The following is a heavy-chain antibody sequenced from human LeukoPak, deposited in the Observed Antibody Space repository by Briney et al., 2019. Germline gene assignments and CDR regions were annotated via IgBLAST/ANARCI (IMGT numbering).Heavy chain of an antibody. CDR3: ARGRGVYASSSTTFDY. CDR2: ISPYNGNR. CDR1: GYTFTKYG. V-gene: IGHV1-18*01. D-gene: IGHD6-6*01. J-gene: IGHJ4*02. Sequence: ASVKVSCKASGYTFTKYGITWVRQAPRQGLEWMGWISPYNGNRNYAQKLQDRVTMTTDTSTSTAYMELRSLRSDDTAVYYCARGRGVYASSSTTFDYWGQGTLVTVSS.